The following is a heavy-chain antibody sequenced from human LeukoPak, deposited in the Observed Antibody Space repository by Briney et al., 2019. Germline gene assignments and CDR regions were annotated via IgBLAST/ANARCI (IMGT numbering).Heavy chain of an antibody. Sequence: GGSLRLSCAASGFTFSNYWMSWVRQAPGKGLEWVANIKQDGSEEYYVGSVKGRFTISRENAKNSLYLQMNSLRAEDTAVYYCATNRWFGEPDYWGQGTLVTVSS. CDR1: GFTFSNYW. V-gene: IGHV3-7*01. CDR3: ATNRWFGEPDY. J-gene: IGHJ4*02. CDR2: IKQDGSEE. D-gene: IGHD3-10*01.